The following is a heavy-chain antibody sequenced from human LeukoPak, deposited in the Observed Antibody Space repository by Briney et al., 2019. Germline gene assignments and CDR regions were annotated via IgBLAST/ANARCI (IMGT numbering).Heavy chain of an antibody. Sequence: SVKVSCKASGYTFTGYYMHWVRQAPGQGLEWMGWINPNSGGTNYAPKFQGRVTMTRDTSISTAYMELSRLRSDDTAVYYCARDRGSVGATDYWGQGTLVTVSS. V-gene: IGHV1-2*02. CDR1: GYTFTGYY. J-gene: IGHJ4*02. CDR3: ARDRGSVGATDY. CDR2: INPNSGGT. D-gene: IGHD1-26*01.